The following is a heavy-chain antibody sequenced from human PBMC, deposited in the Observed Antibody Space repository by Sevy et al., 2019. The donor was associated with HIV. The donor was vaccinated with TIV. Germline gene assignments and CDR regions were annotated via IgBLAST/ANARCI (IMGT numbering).Heavy chain of an antibody. D-gene: IGHD1-7*01. Sequence: GGSLRLSCVASGFSFSHYWMSWVRQAPGKGLEWVSAISGSGGSTYYADSVKGRFTISRDNSKNTLYLQMNSLRAEDTAVYYCAKEDEYNWNYYSYYYYGMDVWGQGTTVTVSS. V-gene: IGHV3-23*01. CDR3: AKEDEYNWNYYSYYYYGMDV. CDR1: GFSFSHYW. CDR2: ISGSGGST. J-gene: IGHJ6*02.